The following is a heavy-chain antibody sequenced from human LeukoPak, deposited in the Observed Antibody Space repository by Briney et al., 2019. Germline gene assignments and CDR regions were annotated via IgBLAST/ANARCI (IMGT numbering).Heavy chain of an antibody. Sequence: SETLSLTCAVYGGSFSGYYWSWIRQPPGKGLEWIGEINHSGSTNYNPSLKSRVTISVDTSKNQFSLKLSSVTAADTAVYYCARAKWLVRDWFDPWGQGTLVTVSS. CDR3: ARAKWLVRDWFDP. D-gene: IGHD6-19*01. CDR1: GGSFSGYY. CDR2: INHSGST. J-gene: IGHJ5*02. V-gene: IGHV4-34*01.